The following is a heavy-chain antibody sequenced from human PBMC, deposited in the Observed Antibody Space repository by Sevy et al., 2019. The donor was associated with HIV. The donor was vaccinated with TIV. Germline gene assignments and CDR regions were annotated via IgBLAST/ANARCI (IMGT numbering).Heavy chain of an antibody. J-gene: IGHJ3*02. V-gene: IGHV4-39*01. CDR2: IYYSGST. D-gene: IGHD6-13*01. CDR3: ATPREYSTSWYAFDI. CDR1: GVSIRSSSSY. Sequence: SETLSLTCTVSGVSIRSSSSYWGWIRQPPGKGLVWIGSIYYSGSTYYNPSLKSRVTISVDTSENQFSLRLNSVTAADTAVGYCATPREYSTSWYAFDIWGLGTLVTVSS.